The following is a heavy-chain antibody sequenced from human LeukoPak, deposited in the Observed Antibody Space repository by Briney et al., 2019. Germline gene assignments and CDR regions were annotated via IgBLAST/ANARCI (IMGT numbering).Heavy chain of an antibody. D-gene: IGHD4-11*01. CDR2: ISSTSGTI. J-gene: IGHJ4*02. V-gene: IGHV3-48*02. CDR3: ARTPPAAGLTTIGVGSDY. CDR1: GFTFSSYS. Sequence: GGSLRLSCAASGFTFSSYSMNWVRQAPGKGLEWVSYISSTSGTIYYADSVKGRFTISRDNAKNSLYLQMNSLRDEATAVYYCARTPPAAGLTTIGVGSDYWGQGTLVTVSS.